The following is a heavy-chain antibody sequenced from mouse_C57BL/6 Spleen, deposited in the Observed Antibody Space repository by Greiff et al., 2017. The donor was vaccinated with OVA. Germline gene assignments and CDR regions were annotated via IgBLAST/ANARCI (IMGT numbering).Heavy chain of an antibody. CDR1: GYTFTSYW. CDR3: ARGRGNSYAMDY. V-gene: IGHV1-52*01. J-gene: IGHJ4*01. Sequence: QVQLQQPGAELVRPGSSVKLSCKASGYTFTSYWMHWVKQRPIQGLEWIGNIDPSDSETHYNQKFKDKATLTVDKSSSTAYMRLSSLTSEDSAVYYCARGRGNSYAMDYWGQGTSVTVSS. CDR2: IDPSDSET. D-gene: IGHD2-1*01.